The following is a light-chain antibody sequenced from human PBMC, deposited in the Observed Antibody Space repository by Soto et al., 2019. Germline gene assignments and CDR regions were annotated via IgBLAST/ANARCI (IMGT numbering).Light chain of an antibody. Sequence: QAVLTQPPSASGTPGQRFTISCSGSSSNIGSNTVNWYQQLPGTAPQLLIYSNNQRPSGVPDRFSGSKSGTSASLAISGLQSEDEADYDCAAWDDSLNGYVFGTGTKLTVL. CDR2: SNN. J-gene: IGLJ1*01. V-gene: IGLV1-44*01. CDR3: AAWDDSLNGYV. CDR1: SSNIGSNT.